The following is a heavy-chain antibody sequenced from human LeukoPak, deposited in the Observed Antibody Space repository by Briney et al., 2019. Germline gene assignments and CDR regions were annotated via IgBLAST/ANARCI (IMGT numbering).Heavy chain of an antibody. CDR2: ISGSGGST. V-gene: IGHV3-23*01. D-gene: IGHD6-13*01. CDR3: AKEGSSSSWTVRYYYYMDV. CDR1: GFTFSSYA. J-gene: IGHJ6*03. Sequence: PGGSLRLSCAASGFTFSSYAMSWVRQAPGKGLEWVSAISGSGGSTYYADSVKGRFTISRDNSKNTLYLQMNSLRAEDTAVYYCAKEGSSSSWTVRYYYYMDVWGKGTTVTVSS.